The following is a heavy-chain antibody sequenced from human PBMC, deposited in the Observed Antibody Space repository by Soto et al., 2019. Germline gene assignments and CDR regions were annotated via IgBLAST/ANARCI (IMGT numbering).Heavy chain of an antibody. J-gene: IGHJ4*02. Sequence: GGSLRLSCAASGFTFSSYAMSWVRQAPGKGLEWVSAISGSGGSTYYADSVKGRFTISRDNSKNTLYLQMNSLRAEDTAVYYCAKDLGVRGVFSPIGYWGQGTLVTVSS. CDR3: AKDLGVRGVFSPIGY. CDR2: ISGSGGST. V-gene: IGHV3-23*01. D-gene: IGHD3-10*01. CDR1: GFTFSSYA.